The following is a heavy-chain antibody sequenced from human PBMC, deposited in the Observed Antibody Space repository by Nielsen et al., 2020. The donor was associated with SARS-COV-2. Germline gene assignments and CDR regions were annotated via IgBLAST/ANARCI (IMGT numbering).Heavy chain of an antibody. CDR1: GGSISSTNW. V-gene: IGHV4-4*02. J-gene: IGHJ4*02. CDR3: ARNWDF. D-gene: IGHD1-1*01. Sequence: SETLSLTCAVSGGSISSTNWWSWVRQPPGTGLEWIGETPYSGNAFYNPSLKSRVSISLDKSRDQLSLKLTSLTAADTAIYYCARNWDFWGQGILVTVSS. CDR2: TPYSGNA.